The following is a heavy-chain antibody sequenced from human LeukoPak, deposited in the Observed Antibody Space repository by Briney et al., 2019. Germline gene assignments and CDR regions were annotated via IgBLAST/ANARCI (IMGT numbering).Heavy chain of an antibody. J-gene: IGHJ6*03. CDR2: IKQDGTDK. CDR1: GFTFSSFW. D-gene: IGHD3-22*01. V-gene: IGHV3-7*03. Sequence: PGGSLRLSCAASGFTFSSFWMTWVRQAPGKRLEYVANIKQDGTDKYYVGSVKGRFTISRDNAKNSLYLQMSSLRAEDTAVYYCARDHRRDSSGYYPYYYYYMDVWGKGTTVTVSS. CDR3: ARDHRRDSSGYYPYYYYYMDV.